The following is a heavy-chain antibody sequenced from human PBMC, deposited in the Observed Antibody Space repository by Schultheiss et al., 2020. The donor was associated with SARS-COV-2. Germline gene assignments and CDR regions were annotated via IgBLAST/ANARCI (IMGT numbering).Heavy chain of an antibody. V-gene: IGHV4-31*03. CDR1: GGSINSGGYY. D-gene: IGHD2-15*01. CDR2: ISYSGST. CDR3: ARGTIVVVVAATVGYFGY. Sequence: SETLSLICTVSGGSINSGGYYWSWIRQHPGRGLEWIGHISYSGSTYYNPSLKSRVTISVDTSKNQFSLKLSSVTAADTAVYYCARGTIVVVVAATVGYFGYWGQGTLVTVSS. J-gene: IGHJ4*02.